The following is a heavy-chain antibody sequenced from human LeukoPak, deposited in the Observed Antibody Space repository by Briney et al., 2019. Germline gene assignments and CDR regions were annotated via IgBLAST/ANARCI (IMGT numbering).Heavy chain of an antibody. J-gene: IGHJ4*02. CDR3: AALGGSYLYYFDY. CDR1: GYTFTGYY. Sequence: ASVKVSCKASGYTFTGYYMHWVREAPGQGLEWMGWINPNSGGTNYAQKFQGRVTMTRDTSISTAYMELSRLRSDDTAVYYCAALGGSYLYYFDYWGQGTLVTVSS. CDR2: INPNSGGT. V-gene: IGHV1-2*02. D-gene: IGHD1-26*01.